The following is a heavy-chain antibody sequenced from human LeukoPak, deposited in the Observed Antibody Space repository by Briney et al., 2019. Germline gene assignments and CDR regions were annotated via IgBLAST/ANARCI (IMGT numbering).Heavy chain of an antibody. V-gene: IGHV3-21*01. CDR1: GFTFSSYS. Sequence: GGSLRLSCAASGFTFSSYSMNWVRQAPGKGLEWVSSISSSSSYIYYADSVKGRFTISRDNAKNSLYLQMNSLRAEDTAVYYCARGYNDILTGYYYYFDYWGQGTLVTVSS. D-gene: IGHD3-9*01. CDR2: ISSSSSYI. J-gene: IGHJ4*02. CDR3: ARGYNDILTGYYYYFDY.